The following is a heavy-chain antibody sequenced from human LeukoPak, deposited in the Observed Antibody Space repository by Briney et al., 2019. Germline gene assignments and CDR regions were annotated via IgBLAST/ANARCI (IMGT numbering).Heavy chain of an antibody. V-gene: IGHV3-30*01. CDR3: AKGGVYGDYYFDY. Sequence: PGGSLRLSCAASGFTFNTYTMHWVRQAPGKGLDWVAVISSDGSKKHYADSVKGRFTISRDNSENTLYLQMNSLRAEDTAIYYCAKGGVYGDYYFDYWGQGTLVTVSS. J-gene: IGHJ4*02. D-gene: IGHD4-17*01. CDR2: ISSDGSKK. CDR1: GFTFNTYT.